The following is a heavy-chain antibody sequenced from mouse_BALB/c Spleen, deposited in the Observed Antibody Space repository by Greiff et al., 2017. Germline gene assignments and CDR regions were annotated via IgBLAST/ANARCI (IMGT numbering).Heavy chain of an antibody. CDR1: GFTFSDYY. CDR2: ISDGGSYT. Sequence: DVQLVESGGGLVKPGGSLKLSCAASGFTFSDYYMYWVRQTPEKRLEWVATISDGGSYTYYPDSVKGRFTISRDNAKNNLYLQMSSLKSEDTAMYYCARVGVTTVAPFAYWGQGTLVTVSA. V-gene: IGHV5-4*02. J-gene: IGHJ3*01. D-gene: IGHD1-1*01. CDR3: ARVGVTTVAPFAY.